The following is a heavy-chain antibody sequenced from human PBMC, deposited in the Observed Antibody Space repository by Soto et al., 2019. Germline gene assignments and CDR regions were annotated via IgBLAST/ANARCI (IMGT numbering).Heavy chain of an antibody. CDR3: ARVVPGAEAWFGP. V-gene: IGHV1-18*01. J-gene: IGHJ5*02. CDR2: ISLYSDGT. D-gene: IGHD2-2*01. Sequence: ASVKVSCKTSGYTFSNYGITWVRQAPGQPLEWLGWISLYSDGTNYAQKFQGRVSMTTDTSTTTAYMELRSLRSDDTAVYYCARVVPGAEAWFGPWGHGTLVTVS. CDR1: GYTFSNYG.